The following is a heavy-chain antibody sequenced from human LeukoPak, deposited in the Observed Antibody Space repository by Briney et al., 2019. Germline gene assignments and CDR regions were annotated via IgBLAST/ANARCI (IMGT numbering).Heavy chain of an antibody. CDR1: GFPFSSYS. Sequence: GGSLRLSCAASGFPFSSYSMTWVRQAPGKGLEWISYIGSSSSTIYYGDSVKGRFTISRDNAKNSLYLQMNSLRAEDTAVYYCARDSRDDYGDYCFDYWGQGSLVAVSS. V-gene: IGHV3-48*04. CDR2: IGSSSSTI. J-gene: IGHJ4*02. CDR3: ARDSRDDYGDYCFDY. D-gene: IGHD4-17*01.